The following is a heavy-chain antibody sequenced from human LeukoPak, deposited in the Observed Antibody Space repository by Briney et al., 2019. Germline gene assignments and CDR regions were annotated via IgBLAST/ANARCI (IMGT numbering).Heavy chain of an antibody. CDR2: IYDGGTT. Sequence: SETLSLTCTVSDGSISSYYWSWIRQPAGKGLEWIGSIYDGGTTYYNPSLKSRVTISVDTSKNQFSLSLSSVTAADTAVYYCARDAVGAISPGPWGQGSLVTVSS. CDR1: DGSISSYY. V-gene: IGHV4-4*07. CDR3: ARDAVGAISPGP. J-gene: IGHJ4*02. D-gene: IGHD1-26*01.